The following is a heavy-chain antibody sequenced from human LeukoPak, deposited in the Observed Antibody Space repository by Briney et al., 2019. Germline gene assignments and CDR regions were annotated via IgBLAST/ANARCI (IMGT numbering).Heavy chain of an antibody. Sequence: SQTLSLTCAVSGGSISSGGYSWSWIRQPPGKGLEWIGYIYHSGSTYYNPSLKSRVTISVDRSKNQFSLKLSSVTAADTAVYYCARAAPYSSSWYGYWYFDLWGRGTLVTVSS. V-gene: IGHV4-30-2*01. CDR1: GGSISSGGYS. D-gene: IGHD6-13*01. CDR3: ARAAPYSSSWYGYWYFDL. J-gene: IGHJ2*01. CDR2: IYHSGST.